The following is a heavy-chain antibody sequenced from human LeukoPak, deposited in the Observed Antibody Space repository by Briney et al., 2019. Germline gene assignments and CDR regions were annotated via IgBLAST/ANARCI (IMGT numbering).Heavy chain of an antibody. V-gene: IGHV3-23*01. J-gene: IGHJ4*02. CDR3: AKDRQDYDSGEYFDY. D-gene: IGHD3-22*01. Sequence: PGGSLRLSCAASGFTFSSYAMSWVRQAPGKGLEWVSAISGSGGSTYYADSVKGRFTISRDNSKNTLYLQMNSLRAEDTAVYYCAKDRQDYDSGEYFDYWGQGTLVTVSS. CDR1: GFTFSSYA. CDR2: ISGSGGST.